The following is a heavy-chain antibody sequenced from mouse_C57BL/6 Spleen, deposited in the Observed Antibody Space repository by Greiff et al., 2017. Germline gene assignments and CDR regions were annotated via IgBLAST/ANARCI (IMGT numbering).Heavy chain of an antibody. Sequence: QVHVKQSGPGLVQPSQSLSITCTVSGFSLTSYGVHWVRQSPGKGLEWLGVIWSGGSTDDNEAFISRLSISKDNSKSQVFFKMNSLQADDTAIYYCARNFPFAGYFDYWGQGTTLTVSS. V-gene: IGHV2-2*01. CDR2: IWSGGST. J-gene: IGHJ2*01. CDR1: GFSLTSYG. CDR3: ARNFPFAGYFDY.